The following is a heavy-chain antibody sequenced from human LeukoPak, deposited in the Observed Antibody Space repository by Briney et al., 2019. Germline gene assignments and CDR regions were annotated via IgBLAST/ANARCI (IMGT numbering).Heavy chain of an antibody. V-gene: IGHV5-51*01. D-gene: IGHD2-15*01. CDR1: GYGFTSYW. J-gene: IGHJ3*02. CDR2: IYPGDSDT. CDR3: ARTVVVVAANDAFDI. Sequence: GESLKISCKGSGYGFTSYWIGWVRQMPGKGLEWMGIIYPGDSDTRYSPSFQGQVTISADKSISTAYLQWSSLKASDTAMYYCARTVVVVAANDAFDIWGQGTMVTVSS.